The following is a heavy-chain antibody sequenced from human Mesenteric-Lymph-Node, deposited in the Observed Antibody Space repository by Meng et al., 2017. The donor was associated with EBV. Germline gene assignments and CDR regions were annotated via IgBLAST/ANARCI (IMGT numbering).Heavy chain of an antibody. CDR2: IDLSADST. Sequence: QVQLVQSGAEVKKPGASVRVSCKASGYTLTRYYMHWIRQAPGQGLEWMGMIDLSADSTNYAQRFQGRVTMTRDTSTGTVYMELSDLTSADTALYFCARVGGSTWYLGFDYWGQGTLGTVSS. J-gene: IGHJ4*02. V-gene: IGHV1-46*01. CDR3: ARVGGSTWYLGFDY. CDR1: GYTLTRYY. D-gene: IGHD6-13*01.